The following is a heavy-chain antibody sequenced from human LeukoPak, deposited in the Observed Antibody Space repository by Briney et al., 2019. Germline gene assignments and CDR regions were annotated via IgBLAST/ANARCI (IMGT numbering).Heavy chain of an antibody. J-gene: IGHJ4*02. D-gene: IGHD2-2*01. V-gene: IGHV4-34*01. CDR3: ARSGGVVVPAELDY. CDR1: GGSFSGYY. CDR2: INHSGST. Sequence: SETLSLTCAVYGGSFSGYYWIWIRQPPGKGLEWIGEINHSGSTNYNPSLKSRVTISVDTSTKQFSLKLSSVTAADTAVYYCARSGGVVVPAELDYWGQGTLVTVSS.